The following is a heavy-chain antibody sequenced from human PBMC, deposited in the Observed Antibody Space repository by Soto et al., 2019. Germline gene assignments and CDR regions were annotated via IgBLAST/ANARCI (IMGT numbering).Heavy chain of an antibody. CDR3: ARDADMSGSYYHDAFDI. D-gene: IGHD1-26*01. Sequence: QVQLVESGGGVVQPGRSLRLSCAASGFTFSSYAMHWVRQAPGKGLEWVAVIWYDGSNKYYADSVKGRFTISRDNSKNTLYLQMNSLRAEDTAVYYCARDADMSGSYYHDAFDIWGQGTMVTVSS. V-gene: IGHV3-33*08. J-gene: IGHJ3*02. CDR2: IWYDGSNK. CDR1: GFTFSSYA.